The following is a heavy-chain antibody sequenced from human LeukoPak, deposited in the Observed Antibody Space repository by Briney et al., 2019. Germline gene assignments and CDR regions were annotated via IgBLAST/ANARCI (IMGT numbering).Heavy chain of an antibody. J-gene: IGHJ5*02. D-gene: IGHD3-3*01. V-gene: IGHV3-21*01. Sequence: PGGSLSLSCVASGFTFSSYSMKWVRQAPGKGLEWVSSISSSSSYIDYADSVKGRFTISRDNAKNSLYLQMRSLRAEDTAVYYCARCNLMEWLLPNWFDPWGQGTLVTVSS. CDR3: ARCNLMEWLLPNWFDP. CDR1: GFTFSSYS. CDR2: ISSSSSYI.